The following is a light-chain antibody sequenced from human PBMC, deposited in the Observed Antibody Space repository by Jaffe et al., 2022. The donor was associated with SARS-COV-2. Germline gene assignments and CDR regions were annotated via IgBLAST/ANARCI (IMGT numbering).Light chain of an antibody. J-gene: IGKJ4*01. Sequence: DVQMTQSPSSLSASVRDRVTITCRASQSIGNSLNWYQQKPGTAPQLLIYRASSLQSGVPSRFSGSGSETDFTLTISSLQPEDFATYYCQQSYSSPLTFGGGTKVDIK. V-gene: IGKV1-39*01. CDR1: QSIGNS. CDR3: QQSYSSPLT. CDR2: RAS.